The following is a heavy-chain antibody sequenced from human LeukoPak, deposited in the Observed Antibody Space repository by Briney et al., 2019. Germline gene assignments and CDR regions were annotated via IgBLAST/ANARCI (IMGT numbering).Heavy chain of an antibody. CDR3: ARERQGYCGGGGCYWWFDS. Sequence: PSETLSLTCAVSGGSISSSNWRSWVRQPPGKGLEWIGNIYYSGSTNYNPSLKSRVTISVDASKNQFSLKLSSVTAADTAVYYCARERQGYCGGGGCYWWFDSWGQGSLVIVSS. V-gene: IGHV4-4*02. CDR1: GGSISSSNW. D-gene: IGHD2-15*01. CDR2: IYYSGST. J-gene: IGHJ5*01.